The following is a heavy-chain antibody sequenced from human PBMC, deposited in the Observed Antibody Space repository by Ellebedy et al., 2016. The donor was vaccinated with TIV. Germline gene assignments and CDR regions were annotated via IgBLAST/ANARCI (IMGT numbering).Heavy chain of an antibody. V-gene: IGHV4-34*01. J-gene: IGHJ4*02. CDR2: INHSGST. D-gene: IGHD3-10*01. Sequence: MPSETLSLTCAVYGGSFSGYYWSWIRQPPGKGLEWIGEINHSGSTNYNPSLKSRVTISVDTSKNQFSLKLSSVTAADTAVYYCARGWDYGSGSFALHWGQGTLVTVSS. CDR1: GGSFSGYY. CDR3: ARGWDYGSGSFALH.